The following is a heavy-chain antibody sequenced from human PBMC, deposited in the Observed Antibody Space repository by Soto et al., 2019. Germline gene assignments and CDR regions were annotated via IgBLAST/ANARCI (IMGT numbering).Heavy chain of an antibody. CDR3: ARRSSSWYFDY. CDR2: ISGSGGST. CDR1: GFTFSSYA. D-gene: IGHD6-13*01. V-gene: IGHV3-23*01. J-gene: IGHJ4*02. Sequence: EVQLLESGGGLVQPGGSLRLSCAASGFTFSSYAMNWVRQAPGTGLEWVSVISGSGGSTYYADSVKGRFTISRDNSKNTLYLPMNSLRAEDTAVYYCARRSSSWYFDYWCQGTLVSVSS.